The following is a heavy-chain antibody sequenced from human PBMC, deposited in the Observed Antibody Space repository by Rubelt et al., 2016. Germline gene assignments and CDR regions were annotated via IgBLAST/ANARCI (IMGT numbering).Heavy chain of an antibody. V-gene: IGHV4-34*01. CDR3: TTISLTGTSARGYFGP. CDR1: GGSFSGYY. CDR2: INHSGST. Sequence: QVQLQQWGAGLLKPSETLSLTCAVYGGSFSGYYWSWIRQPPGKGLEWIGEINHSGSTYYNPSLKSRVTISEDTSKNQFSLKLRSVTAADTAVYFCTTISLTGTSARGYFGPWGQGTLVTVSS. D-gene: IGHD1/OR15-1a*01. J-gene: IGHJ5*02.